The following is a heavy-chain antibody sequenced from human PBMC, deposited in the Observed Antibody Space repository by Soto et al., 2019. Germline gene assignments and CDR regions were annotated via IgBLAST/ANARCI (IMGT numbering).Heavy chain of an antibody. V-gene: IGHV4-4*02. Sequence: QVQLQESSPGLVKPSGTLSLTCAVSSGSISSNNWWSWVRQPPGKGLEWIGEIYHSGSTNYSPSFKSRVAISVDKSKDQFSLKLRSVTAADTAVYSCASVLRDYYYYTMDVWGKGTTVTVSS. CDR3: ASVLRDYYYYTMDV. CDR2: IYHSGST. J-gene: IGHJ6*03. CDR1: SGSISSNNW.